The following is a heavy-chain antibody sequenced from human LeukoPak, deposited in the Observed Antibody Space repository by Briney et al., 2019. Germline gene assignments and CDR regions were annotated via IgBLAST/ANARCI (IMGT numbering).Heavy chain of an antibody. CDR1: GGTFSSYA. V-gene: IGHV1-69*05. CDR3: ARAQSWASSSWYAVWFDP. CDR2: IIPIFGTA. D-gene: IGHD6-13*01. Sequence: SXXVSCKASGGTFSSYAISWVRQAPGQGLEWMGGIIPIFGTANYAQKFQGRVTITTDESTSTAYMELSSLRSEDTAVYYCARAQSWASSSWYAVWFDPWGQGTLVTVSS. J-gene: IGHJ5*02.